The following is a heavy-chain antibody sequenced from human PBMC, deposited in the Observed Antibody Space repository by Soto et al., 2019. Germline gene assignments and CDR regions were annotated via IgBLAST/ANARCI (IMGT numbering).Heavy chain of an antibody. Sequence: TLSLTCTVSCGSISSGEYCWNWIRQLPGKGLEWIGYVSYSGSTYYKQSLKSRITISADTSKNQFSLKVNSVNAAETAVYYCARGDHLIPIYWGQRALLAVSS. CDR3: ARGDHLIPIY. CDR1: CGSISSGEYC. CDR2: VSYSGST. J-gene: IGHJ4*02. V-gene: IGHV4-31*03.